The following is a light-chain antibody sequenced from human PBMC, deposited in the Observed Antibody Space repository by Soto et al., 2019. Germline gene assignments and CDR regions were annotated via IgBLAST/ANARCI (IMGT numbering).Light chain of an antibody. CDR1: SSDVGGYNY. Sequence: QSALTQPASVSGSPGQSITISCTGTSSDVGGYNYVSWYQQLPGKAPKVMIYEVSNRPSGVSNRFSGSKSGNTASLAISGLQAEDEADYYCSSYTSSSTWVFGGGTKLTVX. CDR3: SSYTSSSTWV. J-gene: IGLJ3*02. CDR2: EVS. V-gene: IGLV2-14*01.